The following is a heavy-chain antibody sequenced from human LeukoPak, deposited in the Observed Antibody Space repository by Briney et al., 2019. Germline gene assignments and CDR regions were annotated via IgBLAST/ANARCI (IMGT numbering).Heavy chain of an antibody. CDR3: AGAGIAVAGNAEYFQH. V-gene: IGHV5-10-1*01. CDR2: IDPSDSYT. D-gene: IGHD6-19*01. CDR1: GHSFTSYW. Sequence: GESLKISCKGSGHSFTSYWISWVRQMPGKGLEWMGRIDPSDSYTNYSPSFQGHVTISADKSISTAYLQWSSLKASDTAMYYCAGAGIAVAGNAEYFQHWGQGTLVTVSS. J-gene: IGHJ1*01.